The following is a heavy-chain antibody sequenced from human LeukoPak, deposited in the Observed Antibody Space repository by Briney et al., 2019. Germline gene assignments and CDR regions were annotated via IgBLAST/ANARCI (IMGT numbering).Heavy chain of an antibody. CDR3: ARDQRAYRTHSLDY. CDR2: SYYSGST. Sequence: PSETLSLTCTVSGGSISSSSYYWGWIRQPPGKGLEWIGSSYYSGSTYYNPSLKSRVTISVEMSKNQFSLKLSSVTAADTAVYYCARDQRAYRTHSLDYWGQGTLVTVSS. CDR1: GGSISSSSYY. J-gene: IGHJ4*02. V-gene: IGHV4-39*07. D-gene: IGHD1-14*01.